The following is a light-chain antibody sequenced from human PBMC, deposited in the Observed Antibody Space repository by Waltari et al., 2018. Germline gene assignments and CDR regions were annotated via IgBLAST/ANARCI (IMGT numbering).Light chain of an antibody. CDR2: KGT. CDR1: SGSVSSPSY. V-gene: IGLV8-61*01. Sequence: QTVVTQEPSLSVSPGETVTLTCALSSGSVSSPSYPTWYQQTPGQPPRTLVYKGTSRSSGVPDRFSGSILGNTAALTITGAQAEDESDYYCSMYMGSGIWMFGGGTKLTVL. CDR3: SMYMGSGIWM. J-gene: IGLJ3*02.